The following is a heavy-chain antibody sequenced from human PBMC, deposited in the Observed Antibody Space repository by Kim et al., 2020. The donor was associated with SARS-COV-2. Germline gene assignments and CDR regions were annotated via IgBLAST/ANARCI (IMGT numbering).Heavy chain of an antibody. J-gene: IGHJ6*02. Sequence: GGSLRLSCAASGFTVSSNYMSWVRQAPGKGLEWVAVISYDGRNKEYADSVKGRFTISRDNSKNTLYLQMNSLRVEDTAVYYCARGNYNESVSLSGYYNGMDVWGQGTTVTVSS. CDR3: ARGNYNESVSLSGYYNGMDV. V-gene: IGHV3-30-3*01. CDR1: GFTVSSNY. D-gene: IGHD3-10*01. CDR2: ISYDGRNK.